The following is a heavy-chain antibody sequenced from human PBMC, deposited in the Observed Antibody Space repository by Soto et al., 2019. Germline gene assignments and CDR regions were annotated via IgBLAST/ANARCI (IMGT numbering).Heavy chain of an antibody. Sequence: QVQLQESGPGLVKPSQTLSLTCTVSGGSISTGGYYWSWIRQHPVKGLEWIVYIYYSGSTYYNPSLKSRVTISVDAAKNQFSLKLSAVTAADTAVYYCAVQPYYYYYGMDVWGQGTTVTVSS. CDR3: AVQPYYYYYGMDV. CDR1: GGSISTGGYY. J-gene: IGHJ6*02. CDR2: IYYSGST. V-gene: IGHV4-31*03.